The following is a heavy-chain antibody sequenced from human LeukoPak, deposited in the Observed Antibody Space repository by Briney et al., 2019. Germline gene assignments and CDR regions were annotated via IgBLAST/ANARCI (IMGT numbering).Heavy chain of an antibody. CDR3: AREGLYGDYVWSLDY. V-gene: IGHV4-61*01. CDR1: GGSVSSGSYY. Sequence: SETLSLTCTVSGGSVSSGSYYWSWIRQPPGKGLEWIWYIYYSGSTNYNPSLKSRVTISVDTSKNQFSLKLSSVTAADTAVYYCAREGLYGDYVWSLDYWGQGTLVTVSS. D-gene: IGHD4-17*01. J-gene: IGHJ4*02. CDR2: IYYSGST.